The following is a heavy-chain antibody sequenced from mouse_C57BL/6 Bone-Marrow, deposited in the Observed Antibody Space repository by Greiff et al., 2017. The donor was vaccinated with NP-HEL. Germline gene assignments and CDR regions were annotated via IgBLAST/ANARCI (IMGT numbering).Heavy chain of an antibody. V-gene: IGHV1-69*01. Sequence: VQLQQPGAELVMPGASVKLSCKASGYTFTSYWMHWVKQRPGQGLEWIGELDPSDSYTNYNQKFKGKSTLTVDKSSSTAYMQLSSLTSEDSADYSCARGDGYYFYAMDYWGQGTSVTVSS. CDR1: GYTFTSYW. CDR2: LDPSDSYT. J-gene: IGHJ4*01. D-gene: IGHD2-3*01. CDR3: ARGDGYYFYAMDY.